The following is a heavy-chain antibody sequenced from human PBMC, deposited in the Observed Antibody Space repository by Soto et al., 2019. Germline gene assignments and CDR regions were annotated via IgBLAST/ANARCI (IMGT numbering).Heavy chain of an antibody. CDR2: INPSGGST. V-gene: IGHV1-46*01. Sequence: VASVKVSCKASGYTFTSYYMHWVRQAPGQGLEWMGIINPSGGSTSYAQKFQGRVTMTRDTSTSTVYMELSSLRSEDTAVYYCARDPSYYDFWSGYLSGDYYGMDVWGQGTTVTVSS. CDR1: GYTFTSYY. D-gene: IGHD3-3*01. CDR3: ARDPSYYDFWSGYLSGDYYGMDV. J-gene: IGHJ6*02.